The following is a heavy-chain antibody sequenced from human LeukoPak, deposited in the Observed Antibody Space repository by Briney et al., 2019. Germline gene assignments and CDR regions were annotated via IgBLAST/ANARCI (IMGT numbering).Heavy chain of an antibody. Sequence: GGSLRLSCAASGFTFSSYGMSWVRQAPGKGLEWVSAISGSGGSTYYADSVKGRFTISRDNSKNTPYLQMNSLRAEDTAVYYCAKEGGYGELSSYFDYWGQGTLVTVSS. D-gene: IGHD3-16*02. CDR1: GFTFSSYG. V-gene: IGHV3-23*01. CDR3: AKEGGYGELSSYFDY. CDR2: ISGSGGST. J-gene: IGHJ4*02.